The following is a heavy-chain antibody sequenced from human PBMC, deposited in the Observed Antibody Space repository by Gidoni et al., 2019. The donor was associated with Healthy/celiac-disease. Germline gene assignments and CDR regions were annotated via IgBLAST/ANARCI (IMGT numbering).Heavy chain of an antibody. D-gene: IGHD2-21*02. CDR2: ISSSSSYI. J-gene: IGHJ6*02. Sequence: EVQLVESGGGLVKPGGSLSLSCAASGFSFSSYSMNWVRQAPGKGLEWVSSISSSSSYIYYADSMKGRFTISRDNAKNSLYLQMNSLRAEDTAVYYCARDSGLGTVVTPHYGMDVWGQGTTVTVSS. CDR1: GFSFSSYS. V-gene: IGHV3-21*01. CDR3: ARDSGLGTVVTPHYGMDV.